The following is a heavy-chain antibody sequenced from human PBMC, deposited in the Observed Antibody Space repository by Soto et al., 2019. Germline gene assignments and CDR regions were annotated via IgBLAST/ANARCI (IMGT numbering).Heavy chain of an antibody. CDR1: GFTVSSYG. CDR3: EGDAPYDN. V-gene: IGHV3-30-3*01. Sequence: QVQLVESGGGVVQPGRSLRLSCADSGFTVSSYGMHWVRPAPGKGLVWVAVISNDGGDKYYADPVKGRFTISRDNSKNTLYLQMNSLRAEDSALYYWEGDAPYDNGGHGNLVTVSS. J-gene: IGHJ4*01. CDR2: ISNDGGDK.